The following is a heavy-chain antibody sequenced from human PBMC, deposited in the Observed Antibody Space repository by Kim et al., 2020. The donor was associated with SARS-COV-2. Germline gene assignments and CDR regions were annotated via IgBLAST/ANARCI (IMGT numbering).Heavy chain of an antibody. CDR2: ISRDGSNK. D-gene: IGHD3-22*01. V-gene: IGHV3-33*05. J-gene: IGHJ4*02. CDR1: GFTFSSYG. CDR3: ARGDRSVYFDF. Sequence: GGSLRLSCAASGFTFSSYGMHWVCQAPGKGLEWVAFISRDGSNKYYADSVKGRFTISRDNFNTTLYLQMNSLRAEDTAVYYCARGDRSVYFDFCGQGTLVTVSS.